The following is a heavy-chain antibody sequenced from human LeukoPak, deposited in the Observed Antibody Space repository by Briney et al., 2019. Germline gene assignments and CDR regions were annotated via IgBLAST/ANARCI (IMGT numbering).Heavy chain of an antibody. V-gene: IGHV3-21*01. CDR1: RFTFSSYS. CDR2: ISSSSSYI. D-gene: IGHD3-22*01. J-gene: IGHJ3*01. Sequence: GGSLRLSCAASRFTFSSYSMNWVRQAPGKGLEWVSSISSSSSYIYYADSVKGRFTISRDNSKNTLYLQMNSLRAEDTAVYYCAKDWVVLIGAFDFWGQGTMVTVSS. CDR3: AKDWVVLIGAFDF.